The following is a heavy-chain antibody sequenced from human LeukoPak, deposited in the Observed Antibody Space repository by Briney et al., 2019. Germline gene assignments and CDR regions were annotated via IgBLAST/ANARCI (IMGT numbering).Heavy chain of an antibody. Sequence: SVKVSCKASGGTFSSYAISWVRQAPGQGLEWMVRIIPILGIANYAQKFQGRVTITADKSTSTAYMELSSLRSEDTAVYYCARISHDYGGNLAPDWGQGTLVTVSS. V-gene: IGHV1-69*04. CDR3: ARISHDYGGNLAPD. CDR2: IIPILGIA. J-gene: IGHJ4*02. CDR1: GGTFSSYA. D-gene: IGHD4-23*01.